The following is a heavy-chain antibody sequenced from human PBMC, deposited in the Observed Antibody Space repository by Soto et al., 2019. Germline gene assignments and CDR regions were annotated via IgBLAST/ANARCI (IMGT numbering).Heavy chain of an antibody. Sequence: PGGSLRLSCAASGFTFSGYTINWVRQAPGKGLEWVAVIGNSGDGTHYADSVKGRFTISRDNSKNTLYLQMESLRAEDTAVYYCVKDVWDYWGQGVLVTVSS. CDR3: VKDVWDY. V-gene: IGHV3-23*01. CDR1: GFTFSGYT. D-gene: IGHD2-21*01. CDR2: IGNSGDGT. J-gene: IGHJ4*02.